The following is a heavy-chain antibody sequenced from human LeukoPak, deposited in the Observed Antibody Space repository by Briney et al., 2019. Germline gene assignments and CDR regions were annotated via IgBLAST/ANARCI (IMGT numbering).Heavy chain of an antibody. CDR2: LIGSGGSP. D-gene: IGHD1-26*01. Sequence: GGSLRLSCPPSGFTFSSYAMSWVRQAPGKGREWFSPLIGSGGSPYYADSVKGRFTISRDNSKNTLYLQMNSLRAEDTAVYYCTSSGSLHGLYYYYGMDVWGQGTTVTVSS. CDR1: GFTFSSYA. J-gene: IGHJ6*02. V-gene: IGHV3-23*01. CDR3: TSSGSLHGLYYYYGMDV.